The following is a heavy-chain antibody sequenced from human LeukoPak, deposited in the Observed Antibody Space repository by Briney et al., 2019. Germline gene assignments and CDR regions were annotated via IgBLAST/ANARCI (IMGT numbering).Heavy chain of an antibody. CDR2: INPSSGGA. CDR3: ARGYGSGSRYGMDV. CDR1: GYTFTGYY. D-gene: IGHD3-10*01. J-gene: IGHJ6*02. Sequence: ASVKVSCKASGYTFTGYYMHWVRQAPGQGLEWMGWINPSSGGANYAQKFQGRVTMTSDTSTSTAYMELTRLKSDDTAVYYCARGYGSGSRYGMDVWGQGTTVTVSS. V-gene: IGHV1-2*02.